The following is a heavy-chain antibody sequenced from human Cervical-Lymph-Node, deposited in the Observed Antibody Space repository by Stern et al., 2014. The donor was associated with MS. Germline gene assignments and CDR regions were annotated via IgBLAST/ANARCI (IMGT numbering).Heavy chain of an antibody. Sequence: MQLVESGTKMQKPGASVKVSCKASGYTFTAFFIHWVRHVPGQGLEWMGRLDPQRDDPTYAQKFQDRVTLTRDTSIGTAYLELSRLTSADTAVYYCAREATLIVVGIDYWGQGTQVTVSS. J-gene: IGHJ4*02. V-gene: IGHV1-2*06. CDR3: AREATLIVVGIDY. CDR1: GYTFTAFF. D-gene: IGHD3-22*01. CDR2: LDPQRDDP.